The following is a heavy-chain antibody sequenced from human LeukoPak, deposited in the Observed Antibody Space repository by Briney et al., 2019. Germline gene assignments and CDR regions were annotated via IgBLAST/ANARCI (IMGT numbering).Heavy chain of an antibody. Sequence: GGSLRLSCAASGFTFSSYWMHWVRQAPGKGLVWVSRINSDGSSTSYADSVKGRFTISRDNAKNSLYLQMNSLRAEDTAVYYCARTWSFSTYYFDYWGQGTLVTVSS. D-gene: IGHD3-3*01. CDR1: GFTFSSYW. V-gene: IGHV3-74*01. J-gene: IGHJ4*02. CDR3: ARTWSFSTYYFDY. CDR2: INSDGSST.